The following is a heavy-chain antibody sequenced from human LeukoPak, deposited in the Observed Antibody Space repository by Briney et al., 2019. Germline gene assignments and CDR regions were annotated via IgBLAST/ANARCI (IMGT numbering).Heavy chain of an antibody. CDR1: GGSISSYY. CDR2: IYYSGST. V-gene: IGHV4-59*01. D-gene: IGHD2-15*01. J-gene: IGHJ4*02. CDR3: ARHCSGGSCPLGAFDY. Sequence: SETLSLTCTGSGGSISSYYWSWIRQPPGKGLEWIGYIYYSGSTNYNPSLKSRVTISVDTSKNQFSLKLSSVTAADTAVYYCARHCSGGSCPLGAFDYWGQGTLVTVSS.